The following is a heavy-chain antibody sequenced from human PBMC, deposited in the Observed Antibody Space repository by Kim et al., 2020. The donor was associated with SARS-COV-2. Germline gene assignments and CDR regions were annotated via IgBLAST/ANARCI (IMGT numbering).Heavy chain of an antibody. CDR2: ISWNSGSV. CDR1: GFGFVDHA. Sequence: GGSLRLSCAASGFGFVDHAMHWVRQAPGKGLELVSGISWNSGSVGYADSVRGRFTISRDNAKNSLYLHMNSLRAEDTALYYCTKDQAGYCSSAGYSTGLDYWGQGTLGTVSS. D-gene: IGHD2-2*01. V-gene: IGHV3-9*01. J-gene: IGHJ4*02. CDR3: TKDQAGYCSSAGYSTGLDY.